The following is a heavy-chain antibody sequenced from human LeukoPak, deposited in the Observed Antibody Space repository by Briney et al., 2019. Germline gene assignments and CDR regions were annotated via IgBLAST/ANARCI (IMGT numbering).Heavy chain of an antibody. V-gene: IGHV6-1*01. CDR2: TYYRSKWYN. D-gene: IGHD3-9*01. J-gene: IGHJ4*02. CDR3: ARADWSSYYFDY. CDR1: GDTVSSNNAA. Sequence: SQTLSLTCAISGDTVSSNNAAWNWIRQSPSRGLEWLGRTYYRSKWYNDYAVSVKSRITINPDTSKNQFSLKLTSVTAADSAVYFCARADWSSYYFDYWGQGTLVTVSS.